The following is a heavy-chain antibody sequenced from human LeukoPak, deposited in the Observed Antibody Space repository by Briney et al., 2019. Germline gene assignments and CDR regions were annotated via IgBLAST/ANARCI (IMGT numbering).Heavy chain of an antibody. CDR3: ARDLGALGAFDI. D-gene: IGHD1-26*01. V-gene: IGHV4-59*01. CDR1: GGSISSYY. Sequence: SETLSLTCTVSGGSISSYYWSWIRQPPGKGLEWIGYIYYSGSTNYNPSLKSRVTMSVDTSKNQFSLKLSSVTAADTAVYYCARDLGALGAFDIWGQGTMVTVSS. CDR2: IYYSGST. J-gene: IGHJ3*02.